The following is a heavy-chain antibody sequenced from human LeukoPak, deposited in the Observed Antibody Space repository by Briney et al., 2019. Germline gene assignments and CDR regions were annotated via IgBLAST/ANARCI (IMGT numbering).Heavy chain of an antibody. J-gene: IGHJ4*02. CDR2: IHYSGRT. D-gene: IGHD6-19*01. CDR3: ARLPVYSSGWQADF. V-gene: IGHV4-39*01. Sequence: SETLSLTCTVSGGSISSSSYYWDWIRQPPGKGLEWIGMIHYSGRTYYNTSLMSRVTISVDTSKDQFSLKLTSVSAADTAVYYCARLPVYSSGWQADFWGQGTLVTVSS. CDR1: GGSISSSSYY.